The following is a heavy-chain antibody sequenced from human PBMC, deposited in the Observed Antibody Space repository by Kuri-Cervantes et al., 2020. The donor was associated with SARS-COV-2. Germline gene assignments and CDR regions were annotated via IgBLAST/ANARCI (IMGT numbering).Heavy chain of an antibody. J-gene: IGHJ4*02. CDR3: ARRSSGWYVSFDY. V-gene: IGHV3-11*06. CDR1: GFTFSDYY. D-gene: IGHD6-19*01. Sequence: GGSLRLSCAASGFTFSDYYMSWIRQAPGKGLEWVSYISSSSSYTNYADSVKGRFTISRDNAKNSLYLQVNSLRAEDTAVYYCARRSSGWYVSFDYWGQGTLVTVSS. CDR2: ISSSSSYT.